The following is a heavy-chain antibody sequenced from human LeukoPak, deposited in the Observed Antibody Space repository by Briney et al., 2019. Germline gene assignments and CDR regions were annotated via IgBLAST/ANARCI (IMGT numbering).Heavy chain of an antibody. J-gene: IGHJ4*02. CDR3: AASYCGGDCYSGGFDY. D-gene: IGHD2-21*02. V-gene: IGHV1-69*04. CDR2: IIPILGIA. Sequence: ASVKVSCKASGGTFSSYAISWVRQAPGQGLEWMGRIIPILGIANYAQKFQGRVTITADKSTSTAYMKLSSLRSEDTAVYYCAASYCGGDCYSGGFDYWGQGTLVTVSS. CDR1: GGTFSSYA.